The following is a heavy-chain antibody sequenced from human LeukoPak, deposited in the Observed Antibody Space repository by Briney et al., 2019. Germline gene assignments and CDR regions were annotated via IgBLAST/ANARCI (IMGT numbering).Heavy chain of an antibody. D-gene: IGHD4-11*01. Sequence: PSETLSLTCTVSGGSISSSSYYWGWIRQPPGKGLEWIGSIYYSGGTYYNPSLKSRVTISVDTSKNQFSLKLSSVTAADTAVYYCVRQWTTVTDYWGQGTLVTVSS. V-gene: IGHV4-39*01. CDR1: GGSISSSSYY. J-gene: IGHJ4*02. CDR3: VRQWTTVTDY. CDR2: IYYSGGT.